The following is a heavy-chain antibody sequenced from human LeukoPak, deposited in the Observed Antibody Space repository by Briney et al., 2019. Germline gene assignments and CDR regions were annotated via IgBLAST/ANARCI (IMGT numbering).Heavy chain of an antibody. CDR2: IWYDGSNK. D-gene: IGHD3-10*01. J-gene: IGHJ4*02. Sequence: PGGSLRLSCAASGFTFSSYGMHWVRQAPGKGLEWVAVIWYDGSNKYYADSVKGRFTISRDNSKNTLYLQMNSLRAEDTAGYYCARMTRHYYVSGSYPDYWGQGTLVTVSS. CDR1: GFTFSSYG. V-gene: IGHV3-33*01. CDR3: ARMTRHYYVSGSYPDY.